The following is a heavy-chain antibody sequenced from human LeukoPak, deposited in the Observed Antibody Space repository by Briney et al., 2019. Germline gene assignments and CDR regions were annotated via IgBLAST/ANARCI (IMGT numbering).Heavy chain of an antibody. CDR2: ISGSGGST. V-gene: IGHV3-23*01. CDR3: VPGGSGSYYRYYFDY. J-gene: IGHJ4*02. Sequence: PSETLSLTCAVYGGSFSGYYWSWVRQAPGKGLEWVSGISGSGGSTYYADSVEGRFTISRDNSKNILYLQMNSLRAEDTAVYYCVPGGSGSYYRYYFDYWGQGTLVTVSS. D-gene: IGHD3-10*01. CDR1: GGSFSGYY.